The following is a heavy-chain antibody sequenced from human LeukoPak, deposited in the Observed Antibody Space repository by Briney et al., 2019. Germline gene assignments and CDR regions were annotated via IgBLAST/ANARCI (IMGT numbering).Heavy chain of an antibody. CDR2: ISNSGSP. Sequence: SETLSLTCTVSGASISSLYWSWIRQPPGRGLEWIGFISNSGSPTYNPSLNSRVTISQDTSKNQFSLKVNYVTAADTAVYYCASGSRQLGNWGQGTLVTVSS. D-gene: IGHD7-27*01. V-gene: IGHV4-59*01. CDR3: ASGSRQLGN. J-gene: IGHJ4*02. CDR1: GASISSLY.